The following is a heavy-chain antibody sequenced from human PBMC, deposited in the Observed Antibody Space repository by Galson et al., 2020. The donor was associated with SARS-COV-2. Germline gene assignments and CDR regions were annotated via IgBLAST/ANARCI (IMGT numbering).Heavy chain of an antibody. V-gene: IGHV3-30*04. D-gene: IGHD3-10*01. J-gene: IGHJ6*03. CDR1: GFTFSSYA. CDR3: AGDHGGYMEG. Sequence: GGSLSLSCAASGFTFSSYAMHWVRQAPGKGLEWVAVISYDGSNKYYADSVKGRFTISRDNSKNTLYLQMNSLTAEDTAVYYCAGDHGGYMEGWGKGTTVTVSS. CDR2: ISYDGSNK.